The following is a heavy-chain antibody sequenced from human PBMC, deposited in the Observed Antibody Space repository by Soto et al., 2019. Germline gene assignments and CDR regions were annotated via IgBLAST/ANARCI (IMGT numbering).Heavy chain of an antibody. CDR2: IYYSGST. D-gene: IGHD6-6*01. J-gene: IGHJ6*02. V-gene: IGHV4-59*01. Sequence: TSETLSLTCTVSGGSISSYYWSWIRQPPGKGLEWIGYIYYSGSTNYNPSLKSRVTISVDTSKNQFSLKLSSLRSEDTAVYYCARRGLSSSSTFRYYYYGMDVWGQGTTVTVSS. CDR1: GGSISSYY. CDR3: ARRGLSSSSTFRYYYYGMDV.